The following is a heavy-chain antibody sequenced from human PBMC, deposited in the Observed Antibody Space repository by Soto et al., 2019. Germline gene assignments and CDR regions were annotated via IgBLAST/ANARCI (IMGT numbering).Heavy chain of an antibody. J-gene: IGHJ4*02. CDR3: VRDASGTSMKWGFDL. D-gene: IGHD1-26*01. Sequence: QVQLVQSGADVKMPGASVQVSCKASGYSFTNHHVHWVRLAPGQGLECMGIVTLLNGATNYAQKFQARVALTRDTSKITVYLALRSLRSEYTAVYYCVRDASGTSMKWGFDLWGQGTLVTVSS. CDR2: VTLLNGAT. CDR1: GYSFTNHH. V-gene: IGHV1-46*01.